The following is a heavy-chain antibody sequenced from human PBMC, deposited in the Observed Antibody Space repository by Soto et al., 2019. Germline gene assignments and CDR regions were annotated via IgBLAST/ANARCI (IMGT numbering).Heavy chain of an antibody. D-gene: IGHD3-9*01. CDR2: ISYSGST. Sequence: SETLSLTCTVPGGSISSSSYYWGWIRQPPGKGLEWIGSISYSGSTYYNPSLKSRVTISLDKSRSQFSLKLNSVTAADSAVYFCARLEGLATISYYFDFWGPGALVTVSS. CDR3: ARLEGLATISYYFDF. CDR1: GGSISSSSYY. J-gene: IGHJ4*02. V-gene: IGHV4-39*01.